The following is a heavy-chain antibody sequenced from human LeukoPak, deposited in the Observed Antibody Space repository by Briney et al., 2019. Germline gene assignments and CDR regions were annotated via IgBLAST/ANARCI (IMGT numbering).Heavy chain of an antibody. CDR3: AKASGSSGWFNYFDY. D-gene: IGHD6-19*01. CDR2: ISGDGRNI. J-gene: IGHJ4*02. Sequence: LGGSLRLSCVASGFTFSSYWMHWVRQDPRKGLVWVSRISGDGRNINYADSVRGRFTISRDNAKNTLYLQMNTLRVEDTAVYYCAKASGSSGWFNYFDYWGQGTLVTVSS. V-gene: IGHV3-74*01. CDR1: GFTFSSYW.